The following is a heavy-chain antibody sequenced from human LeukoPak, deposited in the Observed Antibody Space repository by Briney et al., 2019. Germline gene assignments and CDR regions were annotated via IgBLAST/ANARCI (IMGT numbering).Heavy chain of an antibody. CDR2: ISVSGVTI. CDR1: GFTFSSYS. V-gene: IGHV3-48*04. J-gene: IGHJ4*02. CDR3: ARDSAMAPFDF. Sequence: GGSLRLSCAASGFTFSSYSMNWVRQASGKGLEWVSSISVSGVTIYYADSVRGRFTISRDNAENSLYLQMNSLRADDTAVYYCARDSAMAPFDFWGQGTLVTVSS. D-gene: IGHD5-24*01.